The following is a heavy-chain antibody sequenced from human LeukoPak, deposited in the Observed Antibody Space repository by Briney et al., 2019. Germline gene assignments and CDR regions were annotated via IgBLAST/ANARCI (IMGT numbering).Heavy chain of an antibody. J-gene: IGHJ2*01. CDR2: INPNSGGT. CDR3: ARVNEGLDGGNSYWYFDL. D-gene: IGHD4-23*01. CDR1: GYTFTGYY. V-gene: IGHV1-2*02. Sequence: ASVKVSCKASGYTFTGYYMHWVRQAPGQGLEWMGWINPNSGGTNYAQKFQGRVTITADKSTSTAYMELSSLRSEDTAVYYCARVNEGLDGGNSYWYFDLWGRGTLVTVSS.